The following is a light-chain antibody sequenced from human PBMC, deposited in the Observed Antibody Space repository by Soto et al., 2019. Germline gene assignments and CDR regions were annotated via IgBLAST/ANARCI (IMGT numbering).Light chain of an antibody. V-gene: IGLV1-40*01. CDR2: GNS. CDR1: SSNIGAGYD. CDR3: QSYDSSLSPYVV. J-gene: IGLJ2*01. Sequence: QSVLTQPPSVSGAPGQRVTISCTGSSSNIGAGYDVHWYQQLPGTAPKLLIYGNSNRPSGVPDRFSGSKSGTSASLAITGLQAEGEADYYCQSYDSSLSPYVVFGGGTKLTVL.